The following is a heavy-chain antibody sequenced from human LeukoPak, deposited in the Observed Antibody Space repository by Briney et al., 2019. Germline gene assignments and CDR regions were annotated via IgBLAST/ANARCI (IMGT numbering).Heavy chain of an antibody. D-gene: IGHD2-2*01. V-gene: IGHV5-51*01. J-gene: IGHJ4*02. CDR2: IWPSYSET. Sequence: GESLRISCKGSGFTFSNYWIGWVLQMPGKGLEWMGVIWPSYSETRYSPSFQGQVTISADKSITTAYLQWSSLKASDTAMYYCAREVGSSSLTFDYWGQGTLVTVPS. CDR1: GFTFSNYW. CDR3: AREVGSSSLTFDY.